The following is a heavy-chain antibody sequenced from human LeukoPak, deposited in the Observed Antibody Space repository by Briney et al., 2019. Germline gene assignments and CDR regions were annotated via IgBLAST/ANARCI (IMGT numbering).Heavy chain of an antibody. J-gene: IGHJ4*02. CDR1: GFTFSSYG. D-gene: IGHD3-16*01. CDR2: IRYDGSNK. V-gene: IGHV3-30*02. CDR3: ANLHGYGY. Sequence: GGSLRLSCAASGFTFSSYGMHWVRQAPGKGLEWVAFIRYDGSNKYYADSVKGRFTTSRDNSKNTLHLHMNSLRVDDTAVYYCANLHGYGYWGQGTLVTVSS.